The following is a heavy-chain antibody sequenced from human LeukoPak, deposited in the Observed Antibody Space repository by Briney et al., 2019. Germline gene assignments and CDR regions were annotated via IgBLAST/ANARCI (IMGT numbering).Heavy chain of an antibody. V-gene: IGHV4-34*01. Sequence: SETLSLTCAVYGGSFSGYYWSWIRQPPGKGLEWIGEINHSGSTNYNPSLKSRVTISVDTSKNQFSLKLSSVTAADTAVYYCARGSGGEVLLWFRELFHFDYWGQGTLVTVSS. CDR3: ARGSGGEVLLWFRELFHFDY. CDR2: INHSGST. CDR1: GGSFSGYY. J-gene: IGHJ4*02. D-gene: IGHD3-10*01.